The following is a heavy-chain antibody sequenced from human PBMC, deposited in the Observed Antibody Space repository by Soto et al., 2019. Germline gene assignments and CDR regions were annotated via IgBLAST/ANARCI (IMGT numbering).Heavy chain of an antibody. CDR3: ARGNVRGGCLDY. CDR1: GYTFSTYA. Sequence: QVQLVQSGAEERKPGASVKVSCKASGYTFSTYAMHWVRRAPGQSLEWMGWFNGGNGNIKYSQKFEGRVTITTDTAASTAYMELNMLRSEDTAVYYCARGNVRGGCLDYWGHATLVSVSS. CDR2: FNGGNGNI. J-gene: IGHJ4*01. V-gene: IGHV1-3*05. D-gene: IGHD3-10*01.